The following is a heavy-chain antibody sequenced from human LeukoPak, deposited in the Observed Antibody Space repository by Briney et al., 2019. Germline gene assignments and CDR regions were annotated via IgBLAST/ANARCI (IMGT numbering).Heavy chain of an antibody. J-gene: IGHJ5*02. V-gene: IGHV3-21*01. CDR2: LSSSNSYI. D-gene: IGHD1-26*01. Sequence: PGGSLRLSCAASGFTFSSYSMNWVRQAPGKGLEWVSSLSSSNSYIYYADSVKGRFTISRDNAKNSLYLQMNSLRAEDTAVYYCAREREGALSPIFTSGSYWFDPWGQGTLVTVSS. CDR3: AREREGALSPIFTSGSYWFDP. CDR1: GFTFSSYS.